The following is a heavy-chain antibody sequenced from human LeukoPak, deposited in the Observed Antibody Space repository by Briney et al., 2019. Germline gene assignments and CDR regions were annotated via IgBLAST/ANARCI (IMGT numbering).Heavy chain of an antibody. CDR1: GYSISGGYY. J-gene: IGHJ2*01. V-gene: IGHV4-38-2*02. Sequence: SETLSLTCAVSGYSISGGYYWGWIRQPPGKGLEWIGSIYHSGSTYYNPSLKSRVTISVDTSKNQFSLKLSSVTAADTAVYYCAREVTTVANFDLWGRGTLVTVSS. CDR3: AREVTTVANFDL. D-gene: IGHD4-23*01. CDR2: IYHSGST.